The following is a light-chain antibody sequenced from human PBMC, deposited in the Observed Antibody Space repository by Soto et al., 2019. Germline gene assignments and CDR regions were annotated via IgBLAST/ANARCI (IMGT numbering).Light chain of an antibody. CDR1: QSINKW. J-gene: IGKJ5*01. Sequence: IQMTQSPSTLSASVGDRVTITCRASQSINKWVAWFQQKSGRAPKLLIYDAATLQSGVPSRFSGTGSGTDFSLTISSLQPEDFATYYCQQRYNWPPITFGQGTRLEIK. CDR3: QQRYNWPPIT. V-gene: IGKV1-5*01. CDR2: DAA.